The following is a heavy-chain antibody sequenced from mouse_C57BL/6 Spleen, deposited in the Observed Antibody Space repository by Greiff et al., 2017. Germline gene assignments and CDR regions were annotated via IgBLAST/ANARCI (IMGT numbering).Heavy chain of an antibody. V-gene: IGHV3-1*01. Sequence: EVMLVESGPGMVKPSQSLSLTCTVTGYSITSGYDWHWIRHFPGNKLEWMGYISYSGSTNYNPSLKSRISITHDTSKNHFFLKLNSVTTENTATYYCAREDYYGNYGYFDYWGQGTTLTVSS. CDR1: GYSITSGYD. CDR2: ISYSGST. CDR3: AREDYYGNYGYFDY. J-gene: IGHJ2*01. D-gene: IGHD2-1*01.